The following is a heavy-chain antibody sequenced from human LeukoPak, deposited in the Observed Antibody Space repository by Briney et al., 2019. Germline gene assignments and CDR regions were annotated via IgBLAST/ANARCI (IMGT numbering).Heavy chain of an antibody. Sequence: GGSLRLSCAASGFTFSSYSMDWVRQAPGKGLEWVSSISSSSSYIYYADSVKGRFTISRDNAKNSLYLQMNSLRAEDTAVYYCASVPDYDFWSGYYYWGQGTLVTVSS. CDR3: ASVPDYDFWSGYYY. D-gene: IGHD3-3*01. J-gene: IGHJ4*02. CDR2: ISSSSSYI. CDR1: GFTFSSYS. V-gene: IGHV3-21*01.